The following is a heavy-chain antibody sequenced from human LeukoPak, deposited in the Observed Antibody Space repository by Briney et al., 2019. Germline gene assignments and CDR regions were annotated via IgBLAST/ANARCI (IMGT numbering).Heavy chain of an antibody. CDR3: AKDTPMVRGVIIKGYYYGMDA. D-gene: IGHD3-10*01. Sequence: GGSLRLSCAASGFTFSSYAMSWVRQAPGKRLEWVSAISGSGGSTYYADSVKGRFTISRDNSKNTLYLQMNSLRAEDTAVYYCAKDTPMVRGVIIKGYYYGMDAWGQGTTVTVSS. J-gene: IGHJ6*02. CDR2: ISGSGGST. CDR1: GFTFSSYA. V-gene: IGHV3-23*01.